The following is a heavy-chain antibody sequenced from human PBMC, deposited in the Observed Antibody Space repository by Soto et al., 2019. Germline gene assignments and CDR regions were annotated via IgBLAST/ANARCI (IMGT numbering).Heavy chain of an antibody. CDR1: GGSISSSNW. CDR3: ARSRLGVCSSTSWGAYGMDV. CDR2: IYHSGST. J-gene: IGHJ6*02. Sequence: QVQLQESGPGLVKPSGTLSLTCAVSGGSISSSNWWSWVRQPPGKGLEWIGEIYHSGSTNYNPSLQSRVTISVDKSKNQGSPQLGSVAAADTAVYSCARSRLGVCSSTSWGAYGMDVWGQGTTVTVSS. V-gene: IGHV4-4*02. D-gene: IGHD2-2*01.